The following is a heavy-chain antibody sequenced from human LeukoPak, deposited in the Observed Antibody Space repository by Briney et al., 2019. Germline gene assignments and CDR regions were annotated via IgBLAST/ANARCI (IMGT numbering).Heavy chain of an antibody. CDR1: GGSFSGYY. CDR2: INHSGST. CDR3: ARYSAAAASYFDY. D-gene: IGHD6-13*01. J-gene: IGHJ4*02. V-gene: IGHV4-34*01. Sequence: PSETLSLTCAVYGGSFSGYYWSWIRQPPGKGLEWIGEINHSGSTNYNPSLKSRVTISVDTSKNQFSLKLSSVTAADTAVYYCARYSAAAASYFDYWGQGTLDTVSS.